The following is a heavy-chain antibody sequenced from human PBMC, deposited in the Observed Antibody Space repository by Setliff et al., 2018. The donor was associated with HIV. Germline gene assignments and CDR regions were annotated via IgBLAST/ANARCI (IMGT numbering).Heavy chain of an antibody. Sequence: SETLSLTCTVSGSSISTYYWSWIRQTPRKGLEWIGYIYSSGMTSGSTNYSPSLKTRLTISLAASGNQFSLNLTTVTAADTAIYYCARYHYGVDWFDPWGRGTLVTVSS. CDR2: IYSSGMTSGST. CDR1: GSSISTYY. V-gene: IGHV4-59*01. D-gene: IGHD3-10*01. J-gene: IGHJ5*02. CDR3: ARYHYGVDWFDP.